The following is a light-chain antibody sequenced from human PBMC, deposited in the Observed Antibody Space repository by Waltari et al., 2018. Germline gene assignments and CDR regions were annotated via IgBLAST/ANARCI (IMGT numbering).Light chain of an antibody. Sequence: EIVMTQSPATLSVSPGERATLSCRASQSVSSNLAWYQQKPGQAPRVRIYGASTRATGIPARFSGSGSGTEFTLTISSLQAEDFAVYYCQRYNNWLTFGGGTKVEIK. V-gene: IGKV3-15*01. J-gene: IGKJ4*01. CDR1: QSVSSN. CDR2: GAS. CDR3: QRYNNWLT.